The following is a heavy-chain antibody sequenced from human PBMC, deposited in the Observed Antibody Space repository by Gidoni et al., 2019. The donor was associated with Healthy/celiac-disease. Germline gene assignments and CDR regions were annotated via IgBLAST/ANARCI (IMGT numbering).Heavy chain of an antibody. J-gene: IGHJ3*02. CDR1: GGSISSYY. CDR3: ARDGPRGGGKQWLVHDAFDI. V-gene: IGHV4-4*07. CDR2: IYTSGST. D-gene: IGHD6-19*01. Sequence: QVQLQESGPGLVKPSATLSLTCTVSGGSISSYYWIWIRQPAGKGLEWIGRIYTSGSTNYNPSLKSRVTMSVDTSKNQFSLKLSSVTAADTAVYYCARDGPRGGGKQWLVHDAFDIWGQGTMVTVSS.